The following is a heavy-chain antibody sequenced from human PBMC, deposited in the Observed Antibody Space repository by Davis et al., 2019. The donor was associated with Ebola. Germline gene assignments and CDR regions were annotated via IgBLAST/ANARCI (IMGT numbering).Heavy chain of an antibody. D-gene: IGHD6-13*01. CDR3: ARGENVAAAGDY. J-gene: IGHJ4*02. CDR1: GYSFTAYY. V-gene: IGHV1-2*06. Sequence: AASVKVSCKASGYSFTAYYIHWVRQAPGQGLEWMGRINPYSGGASYAQKFRGRVTMTGDTSISTAYMELSRLRSDDTAVYYCARGENVAAAGDYWGQGTLVTVSS. CDR2: INPYSGGA.